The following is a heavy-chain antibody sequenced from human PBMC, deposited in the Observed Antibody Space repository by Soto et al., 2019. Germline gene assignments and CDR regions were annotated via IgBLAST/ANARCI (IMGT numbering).Heavy chain of an antibody. CDR2: INTSGGST. D-gene: IGHD2-8*02. CDR3: AKTYWLPRDAFDI. Sequence: EVQLLESGGGLGQPGGSLRLSCVASGFTFGSYAMTWVRQAPGKGLEWVSGINTSGGSTYYADSVKGRFTISRDNSKNTLYLQMNSLRAEDTAVYYCAKTYWLPRDAFDIWGQGTLLTVSS. V-gene: IGHV3-23*01. J-gene: IGHJ3*02. CDR1: GFTFGSYA.